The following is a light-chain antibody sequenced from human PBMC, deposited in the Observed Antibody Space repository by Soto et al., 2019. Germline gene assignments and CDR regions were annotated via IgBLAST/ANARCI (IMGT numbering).Light chain of an antibody. CDR2: GVT. V-gene: IGLV2-14*01. Sequence: QSVLTQPACVSGSPGQSITITCTGTSSDIGGYDYVSWYQHHPGKAPKVIIYGVTNRPSGVSHRFSGSKSANTASLTISGIQAEDEADYYCTSYTSSSTHVFGTGTKVTVL. J-gene: IGLJ1*01. CDR1: SSDIGGYDY. CDR3: TSYTSSSTHV.